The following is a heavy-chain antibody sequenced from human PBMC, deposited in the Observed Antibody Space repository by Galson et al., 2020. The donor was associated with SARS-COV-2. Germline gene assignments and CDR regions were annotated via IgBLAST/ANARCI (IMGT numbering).Heavy chain of an antibody. V-gene: IGHV3-30*04. CDR2: ISYDGSNK. CDR1: GFTFSSYA. J-gene: IGHJ6*02. Sequence: QLGESLKISCAASGFTFSSYAMHWVRQAPGKGLEWVAVISYDGSNKYYADSVKGRFTISRDNSKNTLYLQMNNLRAEDTAVYYCARARTGSYYYGMDVWGQGTTVTVSS. CDR3: ARARTGSYYYGMDV.